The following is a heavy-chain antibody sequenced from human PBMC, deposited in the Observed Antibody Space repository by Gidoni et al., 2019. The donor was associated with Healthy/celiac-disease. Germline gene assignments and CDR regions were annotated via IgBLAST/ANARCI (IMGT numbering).Heavy chain of an antibody. CDR1: GFTFSSYW. CDR2: INSDGSST. J-gene: IGHJ6*02. D-gene: IGHD3-3*01. CDR3: ARESHRLDDFWSDGMDV. Sequence: EVQLVESGGGLVQPGGSLRLSCAASGFTFSSYWMHWVRQAPGKGLVWVSRINSDGSSTSYADSVKGRFTISRDNAKNTLYLQMNSLRAEDTAVYYCARESHRLDDFWSDGMDVWGQGTTVTVSS. V-gene: IGHV3-74*01.